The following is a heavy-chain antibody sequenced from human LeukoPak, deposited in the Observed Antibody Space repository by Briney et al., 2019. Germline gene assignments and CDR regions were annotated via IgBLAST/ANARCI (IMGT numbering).Heavy chain of an antibody. Sequence: SVKVSCKASGGTFISYAISWVRQAPGQGVEWMGGIIPIFGTANYAQKFQGRVTITADKSTSTAYMELSSLRSEDTAVYYCARYSSGWYYFDYWGQGTLVTVSS. J-gene: IGHJ4*02. CDR1: GGTFISYA. CDR2: IIPIFGTA. V-gene: IGHV1-69*06. CDR3: ARYSSGWYYFDY. D-gene: IGHD6-19*01.